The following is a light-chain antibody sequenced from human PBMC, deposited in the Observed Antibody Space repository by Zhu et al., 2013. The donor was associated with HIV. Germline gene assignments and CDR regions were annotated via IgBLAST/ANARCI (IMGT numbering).Light chain of an antibody. Sequence: IRLTQSPSTLSTSIGDRVTITCRASESLSNKLAWYQQKSGKAPRLLIYDASTLGRGVPSRFSARGFGTEFTLTISSLQSDDFATYYCQHYSSSSYTFAQGTKVDLK. J-gene: IGKJ2*01. CDR1: ESLSNK. V-gene: IGKV1-5*01. CDR3: QHYSSSSYT. CDR2: DAS.